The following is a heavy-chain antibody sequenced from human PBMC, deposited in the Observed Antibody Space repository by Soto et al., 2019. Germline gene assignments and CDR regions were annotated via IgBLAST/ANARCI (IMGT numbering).Heavy chain of an antibody. CDR2: ISYDGGKK. J-gene: IGHJ6*02. CDR3: AKAIASSGSLYHAVDV. D-gene: IGHD3-22*01. V-gene: IGHV3-30*18. Sequence: QVQLVESGGGVVQPGTSLVLSCAASGFTFSTYGMHWVRQAPGKGLEWVAAISYDGGKKYSIDSVKGHFTISRDNSKNTLYLQINSLRAEDTAVYYCAKAIASSGSLYHAVDVRGQGTTVIVSS. CDR1: GFTFSTYG.